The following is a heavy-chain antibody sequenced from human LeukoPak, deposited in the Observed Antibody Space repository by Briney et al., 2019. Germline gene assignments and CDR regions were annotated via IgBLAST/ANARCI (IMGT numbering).Heavy chain of an antibody. D-gene: IGHD4-17*01. V-gene: IGHV4-61*01. CDR2: IYYSGST. CDR3: ASGTYGVQFDY. J-gene: IGHJ4*02. Sequence: PSETLSLTCTVSGGSVSSGSYYWSWIRQPPGKGLEWIGCIYYSGSTNYNPSLKSRVTISVDTSKNQFSLKLSSVTAADTAVYYCASGTYGVQFDYWGQGTLVTVSS. CDR1: GGSVSSGSYY.